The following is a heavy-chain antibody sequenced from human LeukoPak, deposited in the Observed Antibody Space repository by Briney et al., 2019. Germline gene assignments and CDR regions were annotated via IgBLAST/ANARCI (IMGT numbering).Heavy chain of an antibody. J-gene: IGHJ4*02. V-gene: IGHV3-48*02. CDR2: IDTSSNTI. CDR3: ARDSGEFSF. D-gene: IGHD3-16*02. CDR1: AFTFSDYI. Sequence: GGSLRLSCAASAFTFSDYIMNWVRQAPGKGLEWISYIDTSSNTIYYAVSVKGRFTNSRDNAKNSLYLQMNSLRDEDTAVYYCARDSGEFSFWGQGTLVTVSS.